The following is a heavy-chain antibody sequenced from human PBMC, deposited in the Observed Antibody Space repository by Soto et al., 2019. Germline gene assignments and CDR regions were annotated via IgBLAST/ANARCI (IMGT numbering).Heavy chain of an antibody. CDR2: INHSGST. D-gene: IGHD3-10*01. CDR1: GGSFSGYY. CDR3: ARVIMVRGTYDL. Sequence: QVQLQQWGAGLLKPSETLSLTCAVYGGSFSGYYWSWIRQPPGKGLEWIGEINHSGSTNYNPSLKGRVTITVETSKDPVSLKLSSVTGADTALYYRARVIMVRGTYDLWGQGTLV. J-gene: IGHJ5*02. V-gene: IGHV4-34*01.